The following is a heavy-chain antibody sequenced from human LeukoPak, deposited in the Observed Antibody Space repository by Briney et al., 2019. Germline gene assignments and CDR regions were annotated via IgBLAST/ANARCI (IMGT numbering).Heavy chain of an antibody. CDR1: GFTFSGYG. V-gene: IGHV3-30*02. CDR3: AKDTYMDYGTSRFDP. Sequence: GGSLRLSCAASGFTFSGYGMHWVRQAPGKGLEWVAFIRYDGNNKYYADSVKGRFTISRDNSKNTLYLQMNSLRAEDTAVYYCAKDTYMDYGTSRFDPWGQGTLVTVSS. CDR2: IRYDGNNK. J-gene: IGHJ5*02. D-gene: IGHD4-17*01.